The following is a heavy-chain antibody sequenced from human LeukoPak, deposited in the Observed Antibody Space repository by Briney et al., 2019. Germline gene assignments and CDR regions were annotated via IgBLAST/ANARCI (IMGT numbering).Heavy chain of an antibody. D-gene: IGHD2-2*01. CDR2: INGDGSST. V-gene: IGHV3-74*01. Sequence: PGGSLRLSCAASGFTFSSYWMHWVRQAPGKGLVWVSRINGDGSSTSYADSVKGRFTISRDNAKNTLYLQMNSLRAEDTAVYYCARDNIPAATRNWFDPWGQGTLVTVSS. CDR1: GFTFSSYW. CDR3: ARDNIPAATRNWFDP. J-gene: IGHJ5*02.